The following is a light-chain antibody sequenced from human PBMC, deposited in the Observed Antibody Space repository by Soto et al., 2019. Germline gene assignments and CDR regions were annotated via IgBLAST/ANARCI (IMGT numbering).Light chain of an antibody. CDR2: EVV. CDR3: PPYTSSSXLYV. J-gene: IGLJ1*01. V-gene: IGLV2-8*01. CDR1: KSDICVYYF. Sequence: QSFLTQPPSASGSPGQSVTISCTGTKSDICVYYFFSWYQHHPGKSPRLIIYEVVQRPSGVPDRFSGSKSGNTASLTVSGLQDADEDDYYCPPYTSSSXLYVVGTGTKVXV.